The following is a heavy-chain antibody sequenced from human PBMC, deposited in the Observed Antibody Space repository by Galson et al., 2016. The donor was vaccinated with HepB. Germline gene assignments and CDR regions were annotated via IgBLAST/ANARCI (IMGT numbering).Heavy chain of an antibody. CDR2: IYYTGSA. CDR1: GGSISGGGYY. D-gene: IGHD3-3*01. J-gene: IGHJ4*02. Sequence: TLSLTCTVSGGSISGGGYYWSWIRQHPGKGLEWIGYIYYTGSAYYNPSLKSRVSISVDTSKNQFSLNVNSLTAADTAVYYCARGDLEWLLDYWGQGTLVTVSS. CDR3: ARGDLEWLLDY. V-gene: IGHV4-31*03.